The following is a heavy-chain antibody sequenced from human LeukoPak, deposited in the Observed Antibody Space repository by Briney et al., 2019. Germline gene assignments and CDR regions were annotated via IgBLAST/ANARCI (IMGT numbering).Heavy chain of an antibody. D-gene: IGHD2-2*01. V-gene: IGHV3-30*02. CDR3: AKDRIRGYCSSTSCPPGDY. J-gene: IGHJ4*02. CDR1: GFTFSSYG. CDR2: IRYDGSNK. Sequence: PGGSLRLSCAAYGFTFSSYGMHWGRQAPGKGLEWVAFIRYDGSNKYYADSVKGRFTISRDNSKNTLYLQMNSLRAEDTAVYYCAKDRIRGYCSSTSCPPGDYWGQGTLVTVSS.